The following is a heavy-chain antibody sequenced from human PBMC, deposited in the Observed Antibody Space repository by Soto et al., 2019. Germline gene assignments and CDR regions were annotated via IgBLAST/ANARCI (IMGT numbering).Heavy chain of an antibody. CDR2: IYYSGST. J-gene: IGHJ4*02. D-gene: IGHD6-13*01. V-gene: IGHV4-59*08. CDR1: GGSISSYY. CDR3: ARHGEHSSSWYFDY. Sequence: PSETLSLTCTVSGGSISSYYWSWIRQSPGKGLEWIGYIYYSGSTNYNPSLKSRVTISVDTSKNQYSIKIRSVTAADSAVYYCARHGEHSSSWYFDYWGQGTLVTVS.